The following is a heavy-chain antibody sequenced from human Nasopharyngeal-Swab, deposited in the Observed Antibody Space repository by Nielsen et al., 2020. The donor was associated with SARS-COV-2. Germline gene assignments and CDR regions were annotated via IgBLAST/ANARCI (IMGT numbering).Heavy chain of an antibody. CDR1: GYTFTSYA. D-gene: IGHD6-19*01. Sequence: SVNVSCKASGYTFTSYAMHWVRQAPGQRLEWMGWINAGNGNTKYSPKFQVRVTITRDTSASTAYLELRSLRSEDTAVYYCARGDGDSSGWYTNGDYFDYWGQGTLVTVSS. CDR2: INAGNGNT. V-gene: IGHV1-3*01. J-gene: IGHJ4*02. CDR3: ARGDGDSSGWYTNGDYFDY.